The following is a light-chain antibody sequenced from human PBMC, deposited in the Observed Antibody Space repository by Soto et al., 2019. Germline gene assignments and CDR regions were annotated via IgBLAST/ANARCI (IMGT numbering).Light chain of an antibody. J-gene: IGKJ2*01. CDR3: LQGSHWPPRYT. CDR2: KVS. V-gene: IGKV2-30*01. CDR1: QSLVYGDGNTF. Sequence: DVVMTQSPLSLPVALGQPASISCRSSQSLVYGDGNTFFNWFHQRPGHSPRRFIYKVSNRDSGVPDRFSGSGSATDFTLRISRVEAEDVGVYYCLQGSHWPPRYTFGQGTKLEIK.